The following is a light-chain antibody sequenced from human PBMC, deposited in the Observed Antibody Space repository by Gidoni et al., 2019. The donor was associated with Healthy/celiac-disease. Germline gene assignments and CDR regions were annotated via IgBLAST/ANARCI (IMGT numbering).Light chain of an antibody. CDR2: YDD. V-gene: IGLV1-36*01. J-gene: IGLJ1*01. Sequence: QSVLTQPPSVSEAPRQRVTISCSGSSSNIGNNAVNWYQQLPGKAPTLLIYYDDLLPSGVSDRFSGSKSGTSASLAISGLQPEDEADYYCAAWEDSLNGYYVFGTGTKVTVL. CDR3: AAWEDSLNGYYV. CDR1: SSNIGNNA.